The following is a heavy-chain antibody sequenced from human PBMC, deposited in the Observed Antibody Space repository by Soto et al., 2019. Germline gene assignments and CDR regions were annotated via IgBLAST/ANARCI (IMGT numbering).Heavy chain of an antibody. CDR3: ARVSRRIDYYMDV. CDR2: ISSSSSYI. CDR1: GFTFSSYS. Sequence: GGSLRLSCAASGFTFSSYSMNWVRQAPGKGLEWVSSISSSSSYIYYADSVKGRFTISADNAKNSLYLQMNSLRAEDTAVYYCARVSRRIDYYMDVWGKGTTVTVSS. J-gene: IGHJ6*03. D-gene: IGHD2-15*01. V-gene: IGHV3-21*01.